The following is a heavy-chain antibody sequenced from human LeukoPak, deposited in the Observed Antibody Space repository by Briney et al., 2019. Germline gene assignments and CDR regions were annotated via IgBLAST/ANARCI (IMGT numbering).Heavy chain of an antibody. CDR2: ISAYNGNT. J-gene: IGHJ4*02. V-gene: IGHV1-18*01. Sequence: ASVKVSCKASGYTFTSYGISWVRQAPGQGLEWMGWISAYNGNTNYAQKLQGRVTMTTDTSTSTAYMELRSLRSDDTAVYYCARQNAAYDSSGYSNDYWGQGTLVTVSP. D-gene: IGHD3-22*01. CDR1: GYTFTSYG. CDR3: ARQNAAYDSSGYSNDY.